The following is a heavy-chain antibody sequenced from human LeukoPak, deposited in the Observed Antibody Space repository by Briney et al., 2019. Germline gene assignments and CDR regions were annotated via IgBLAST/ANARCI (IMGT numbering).Heavy chain of an antibody. CDR1: GFAFSTYP. Sequence: GGSLRLSCVASGFAFSTYPMSWVRQAPGKGLEWVSGVSGSGGHKFYADSAKGRVTISRDNSKKTLYLQMSSLRADGTAVYYCAKGGASVTDAPHGDVVTTTLDGFDIWGHGTMVTVST. J-gene: IGHJ3*02. CDR3: AKGGASVTDAPHGDVVTTTLDGFDI. D-gene: IGHD4-17*01. CDR2: VSGSGGHK. V-gene: IGHV3-23*01.